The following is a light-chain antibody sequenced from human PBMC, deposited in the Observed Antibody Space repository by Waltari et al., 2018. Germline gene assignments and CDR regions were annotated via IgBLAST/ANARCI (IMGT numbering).Light chain of an antibody. V-gene: IGKV1-33*01. CDR3: QQLNSYPLT. Sequence: DIQMTQSPSSLSASVGDRVTIPCPASQDIINYLNWNQHKPGKAPKRLIYDASNLATGVPAMFSGSGSGTDFTFTISSLQPEDIATYYCQQLNSYPLTFGGGTKVEIK. CDR2: DAS. CDR1: QDIINY. J-gene: IGKJ4*01.